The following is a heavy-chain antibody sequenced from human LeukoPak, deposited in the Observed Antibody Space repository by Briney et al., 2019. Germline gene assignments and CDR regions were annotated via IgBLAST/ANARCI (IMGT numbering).Heavy chain of an antibody. CDR2: IIPIFGTA. D-gene: IGHD1-26*01. J-gene: IGHJ6*02. V-gene: IGHV1-69*13. CDR1: GYTITCYY. Sequence: GASVKVSCKASGYTITCYYMHWVRQAPGQGLEWMGGIIPIFGTANYAQKFQGRVTITADESTSTAYMELSSLRSEDTAVYYCARTRDSGSYRGIPYYYYGMDVWGQGTTVTVSS. CDR3: ARTRDSGSYRGIPYYYYGMDV.